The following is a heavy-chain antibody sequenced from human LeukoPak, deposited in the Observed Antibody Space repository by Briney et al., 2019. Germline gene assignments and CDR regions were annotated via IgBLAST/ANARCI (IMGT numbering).Heavy chain of an antibody. CDR1: GFTFSSYA. V-gene: IGHV3-15*01. Sequence: PGGSLRLSCAASGFTFSSYAMSWVRQAPGKGLEWVGRIKSKTDGGTTDYAAPVKGRFTISRDDSKNTLYLQMNSLKTEDTAVYYCTTILGATLLDYWGQGTLVTVSS. D-gene: IGHD1-26*01. CDR3: TTILGATLLDY. CDR2: IKSKTDGGTT. J-gene: IGHJ4*02.